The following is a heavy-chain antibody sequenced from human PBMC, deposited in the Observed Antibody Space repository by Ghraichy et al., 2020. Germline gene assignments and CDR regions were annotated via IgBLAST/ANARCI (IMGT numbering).Heavy chain of an antibody. CDR2: IYYSGST. CDR3: ARAALDPNWNDSVLAAFDI. CDR1: DGSISSYY. Sequence: SETLSLTCTVSDGSISSYYWSWIRQPPGKGLEWIGYIYYSGSTNYNPSLKSRVTISVDTSKNQFSLKLSSVTAADTAVYYCARAALDPNWNDSVLAAFDIWGQGTMVTVSS. J-gene: IGHJ3*02. D-gene: IGHD1-20*01. V-gene: IGHV4-59*01.